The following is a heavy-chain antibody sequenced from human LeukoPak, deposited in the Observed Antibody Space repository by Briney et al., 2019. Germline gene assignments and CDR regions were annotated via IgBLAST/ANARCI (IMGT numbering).Heavy chain of an antibody. CDR1: GGSFSGYY. Sequence: PSETLSLTCAVYGGSFSGYYWSWIRQPPGKGLEWIGEINHSGSTNYNPSLKSRVTISVDTSKNQFSLKLSSVTAADTAVYYCARGLGVGSSGWYSFYGMDVWGQGTTVTVSS. CDR3: ARGLGVGSSGWYSFYGMDV. D-gene: IGHD6-19*01. CDR2: INHSGST. V-gene: IGHV4-34*01. J-gene: IGHJ6*02.